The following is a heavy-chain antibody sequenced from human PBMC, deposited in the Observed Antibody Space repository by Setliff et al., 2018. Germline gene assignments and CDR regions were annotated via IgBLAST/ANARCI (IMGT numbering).Heavy chain of an antibody. J-gene: IGHJ5*01. V-gene: IGHV4-34*01. CDR1: GGSFSGHY. CDR2: INHSGIT. Sequence: SETLSLTCAVYGGSFSGHYWSWIRQLPGKGLEWIGEINHSGITNYNPSLKSRVTMSVDTSKNQFSLKLNSLTAADTAVYYCARIKWFGETDCFDSWGQGTLVTVSS. CDR3: ARIKWFGETDCFDS. D-gene: IGHD3-10*01.